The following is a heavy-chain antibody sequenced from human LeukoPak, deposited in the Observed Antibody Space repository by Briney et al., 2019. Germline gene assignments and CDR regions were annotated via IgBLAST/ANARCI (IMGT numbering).Heavy chain of an antibody. CDR3: AKVGAYGDYARHEY. CDR2: MFHSGDT. J-gene: IGHJ4*02. D-gene: IGHD4-17*01. CDR1: GYSIRTGSY. V-gene: IGHV4-38-2*01. Sequence: PSETLSLTCDVSGYSIRTGSYWGWIRQPPGKGLEWIGCMFHSGDTYHNPSLKSRVTISADTSKNQFSLKLTSVTAADTAVYYCAKVGAYGDYARHEYWGQGTLVTVSS.